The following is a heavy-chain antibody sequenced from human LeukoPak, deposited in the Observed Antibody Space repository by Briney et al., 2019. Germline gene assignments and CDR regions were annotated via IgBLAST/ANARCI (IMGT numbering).Heavy chain of an antibody. CDR3: ARAGYSYGYNDY. D-gene: IGHD5-18*01. CDR2: MNPNSGNT. J-gene: IGHJ4*02. Sequence: GASVKVSCKASGYTFTGYYMHWVRQAPGQGLEWMGWMNPNSGNTGYAQKFQGRVTMTRNTSISTAYMELSSLRSEDTAVYYCARAGYSYGYNDYWGQGTLVTVSS. V-gene: IGHV1-8*02. CDR1: GYTFTGYY.